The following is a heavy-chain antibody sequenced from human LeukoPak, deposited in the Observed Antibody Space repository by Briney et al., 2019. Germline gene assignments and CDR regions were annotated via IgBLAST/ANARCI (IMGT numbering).Heavy chain of an antibody. Sequence: PSETLSLTCTVSGGSISSSSYYWGWIRQPPGKGLEWIGSIYYSGSTYYNPSLKSRVTISVDTSKNQFSLKLSSVTAADTAVYYCARARWAAGILFDYWGQGTLVTVSS. CDR2: IYYSGST. CDR1: GGSISSSSYY. J-gene: IGHJ4*02. D-gene: IGHD6-13*01. CDR3: ARARWAAGILFDY. V-gene: IGHV4-39*07.